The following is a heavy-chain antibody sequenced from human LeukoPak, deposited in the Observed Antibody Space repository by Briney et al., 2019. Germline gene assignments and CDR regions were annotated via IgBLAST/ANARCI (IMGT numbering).Heavy chain of an antibody. V-gene: IGHV3-48*03. Sequence: GGSLRLSCVASEFTFSSFELNWVRQAPGKGLEWISYISDVCDTQHYADSVKGRFTISRDNARNSLFLQMNSLTAEDTGVYYCARDRSKVTAYDDALDIWGQGTMVIVSS. CDR3: ARDRSKVTAYDDALDI. CDR2: ISDVCDTQ. D-gene: IGHD2-21*02. CDR1: EFTFSSFE. J-gene: IGHJ3*02.